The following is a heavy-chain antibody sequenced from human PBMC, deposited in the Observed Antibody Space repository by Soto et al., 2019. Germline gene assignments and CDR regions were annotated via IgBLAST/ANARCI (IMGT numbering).Heavy chain of an antibody. CDR1: GDSFSTYV. D-gene: IGHD3-10*01. CDR3: VKSQSVSYFAALDI. V-gene: IGHV3-23*01. J-gene: IGHJ3*02. CDR2: VTGSGLST. Sequence: EVQLFESGGDLVQPGGSLRVSCVVSGDSFSTYVMNWVRQAPVNGLEWVSGVTGSGLSTWYADSVKGRFTISRDHPKKTVFLQMNSLRADDTAVYYCVKSQSVSYFAALDIWGQGTMVTVSS.